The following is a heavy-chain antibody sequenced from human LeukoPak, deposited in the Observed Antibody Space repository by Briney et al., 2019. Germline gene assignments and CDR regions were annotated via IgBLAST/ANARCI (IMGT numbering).Heavy chain of an antibody. CDR1: GFTFSSYE. D-gene: IGHD2-15*01. CDR3: ARAGSTSWVVAATPGWFDP. Sequence: PGGSLRLSCAASGFTFSSYEMNWVRQAPGKGLEGVSYISGSGNTIFYADSVKGRFTISRDNAKNSLYLQMNSLRAEDTAVYYCARAGSTSWVVAATPGWFDPWGQGTLVTVSS. CDR2: ISGSGNTI. V-gene: IGHV3-48*03. J-gene: IGHJ5*02.